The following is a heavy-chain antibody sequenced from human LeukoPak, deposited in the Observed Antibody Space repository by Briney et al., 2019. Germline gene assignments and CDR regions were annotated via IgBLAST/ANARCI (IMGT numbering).Heavy chain of an antibody. V-gene: IGHV3-30*04. J-gene: IGHJ4*02. CDR3: AGATGGY. CDR1: GFTFSSHA. Sequence: GGSLRLSCAGSGFTFSSHAIHWVRQAPGKGLEWVTIISYDGNKKYYADSVRGRFTISRDNAGNSLYLQMNSLRADDTAVYYCAGATGGYWGQGTLVTVSS. D-gene: IGHD5-12*01. CDR2: ISYDGNKK.